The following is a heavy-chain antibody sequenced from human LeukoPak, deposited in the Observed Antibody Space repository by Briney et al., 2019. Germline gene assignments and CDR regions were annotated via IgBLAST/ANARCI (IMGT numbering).Heavy chain of an antibody. V-gene: IGHV3-30*18. CDR3: AKAAAGWSLDV. CDR2: VSSDGSNK. Sequence: PGGSLRLSCAASGFTFTTYWMSWVRQAPGKGLEWVALVSSDGSNKYYPDSVKGRFTISRDNPKNTLYLQMNSLRAEDTAAYYCAKAAAGWSLDVWGQGTSVTVSS. J-gene: IGHJ6*02. D-gene: IGHD2-8*01. CDR1: GFTFTTYW.